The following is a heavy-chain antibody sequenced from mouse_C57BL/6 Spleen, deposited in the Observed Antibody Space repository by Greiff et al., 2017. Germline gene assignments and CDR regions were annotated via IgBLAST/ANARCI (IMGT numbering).Heavy chain of an antibody. CDR2: INPGSGGT. V-gene: IGHV1-54*01. Sequence: VQLKESGAELVRPGTSVKVSCKASGYAFTNYLIEWVKQRPGQGLEWIGVINPGSGGTNYNEKFKGKATLTADKSSSTAYMQLSSLTSEDSAVYFCARDYGSSYGYFDYWGQGTTLTVSS. J-gene: IGHJ2*01. D-gene: IGHD1-1*01. CDR1: GYAFTNYL. CDR3: ARDYGSSYGYFDY.